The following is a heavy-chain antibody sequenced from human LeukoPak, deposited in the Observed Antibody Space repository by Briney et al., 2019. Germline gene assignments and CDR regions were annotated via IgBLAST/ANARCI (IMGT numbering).Heavy chain of an antibody. CDR2: INAGNGNT. CDR3: ARAPGSRYSSGWYWLDY. CDR1: GYTFTSYA. D-gene: IGHD6-19*01. Sequence: ASVKVSCKASGYTFTSYAMHWVRQAPGQRLEWMGWINAGNGNTKYSQKFQGRVTITRDTSASTAYMELSSLRSEDTAVYYCARAPGSRYSSGWYWLDYWGQGTLVTVSS. V-gene: IGHV1-3*01. J-gene: IGHJ4*02.